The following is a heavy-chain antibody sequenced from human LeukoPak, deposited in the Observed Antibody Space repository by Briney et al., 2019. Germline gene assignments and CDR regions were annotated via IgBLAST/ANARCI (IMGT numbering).Heavy chain of an antibody. V-gene: IGHV4-38-2*02. CDR3: ARDTKGILWFGEHIDY. D-gene: IGHD3-10*01. Sequence: SETLSLTCTVSGYSISSGYYWGWIRQPPGKGLEWIGSIYHSGSTYYNPSLKSRVTISVDTSKNQFSLKLSSVTAADTAVYYCARDTKGILWFGEHIDYWGQGALVTVSS. J-gene: IGHJ4*02. CDR2: IYHSGST. CDR1: GYSISSGYY.